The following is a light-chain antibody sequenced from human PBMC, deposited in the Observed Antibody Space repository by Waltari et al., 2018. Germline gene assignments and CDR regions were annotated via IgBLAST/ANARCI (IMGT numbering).Light chain of an antibody. CDR1: HGISSK. V-gene: IGKV3-15*01. J-gene: IGKJ3*01. CDR3: QQYNTWPPT. Sequence: EVVMTQSPATLSVSPGERATLSCRASHGISSKLAWYQQKPGQAPRLLISGASTRATGIPARFSGSVSGTEFTLTISSLQSEDSAVYYCQQYNTWPPTFGPGTTVDIK. CDR2: GAS.